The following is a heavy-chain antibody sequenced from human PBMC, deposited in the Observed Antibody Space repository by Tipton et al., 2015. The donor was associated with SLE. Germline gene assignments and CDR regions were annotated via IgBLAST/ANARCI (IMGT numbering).Heavy chain of an antibody. J-gene: IGHJ3*02. Sequence: TLSLTCTVSGGSISSHYWSWIRQPPGKTLEWIGYIYSGGSTNYNPSLKSRVSISVDTSKNQFSLTVNSVTAADTAVYYCATITLYSPASFDIWGQGTLVTVSS. CDR1: GGSISSHY. CDR3: ATITLYSPASFDI. D-gene: IGHD1-14*01. V-gene: IGHV4-59*08. CDR2: IYSGGST.